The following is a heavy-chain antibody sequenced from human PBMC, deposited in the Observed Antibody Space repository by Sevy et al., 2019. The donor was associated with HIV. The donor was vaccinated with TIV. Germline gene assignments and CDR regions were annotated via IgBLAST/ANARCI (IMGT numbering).Heavy chain of an antibody. CDR2: INGKGRST. J-gene: IGHJ6*02. V-gene: IGHV3-23*01. CDR1: GFTFSGYV. CDR3: AKTINSGGGVVPAANYYYYGMDV. Sequence: GGSLRLSCAASGFTFSGYVMSWVRQAPGKGLEWVSAINGKGRSTHYADSVEGRFTISRDNSKNTLYLQMNSLRAEDTAVYYCAKTINSGGGVVPAANYYYYGMDVWGQGTTVTVSS. D-gene: IGHD2-2*01.